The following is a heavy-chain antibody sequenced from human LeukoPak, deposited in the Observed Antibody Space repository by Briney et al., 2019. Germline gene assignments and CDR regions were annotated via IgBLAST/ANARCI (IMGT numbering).Heavy chain of an antibody. J-gene: IGHJ4*02. CDR3: ARIGHEDYYFDY. CDR2: IYYSGST. V-gene: IGHV4-59*01. Sequence: TPSETLSLTCTVSGGSISSYYWSWIRQPPGKGLEWIGYIYYSGSTNYNPSLKSRVTISVDTSKNQFSLKLSSVTAADTAVYYCARIGHEDYYFDYWGQGTLVTVSS. CDR1: GGSISSYY.